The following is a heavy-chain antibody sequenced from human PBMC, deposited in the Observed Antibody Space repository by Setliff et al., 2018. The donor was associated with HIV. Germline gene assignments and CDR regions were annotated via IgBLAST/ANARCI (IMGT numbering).Heavy chain of an antibody. J-gene: IGHJ4*02. Sequence: TLSLTCSVSGGSIDNNKYYWTWIRQPPGKGLEWTGSIYHTGRTYYNRSLESRLTISVDPSKNQILLRLSSVTAADTAVYYCARLSGGMVPNYWGQGTLVTVSS. CDR1: GGSIDNNKYY. D-gene: IGHD3-10*01. V-gene: IGHV4-39*01. CDR2: IYHTGRT. CDR3: ARLSGGMVPNY.